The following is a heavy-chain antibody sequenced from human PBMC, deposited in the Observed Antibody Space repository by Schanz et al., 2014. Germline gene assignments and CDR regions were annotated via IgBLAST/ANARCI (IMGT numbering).Heavy chain of an antibody. Sequence: EVQLLESGGGLVQPGGSLRLSCAASGFTFSRYWMQWVRQAPGKGLVWVSRIYMDGSGKDYGDSVKGRFTVSRVNAKNSLYLEMDRLRAEESAVYYCARDNRQCSGPCSSASCHPCGMDVWGQGTTVIVSS. J-gene: IGHJ6*02. D-gene: IGHD2-15*01. CDR1: GFTFSRYW. CDR2: IYMDGSGK. V-gene: IGHV3-74*01. CDR3: ARDNRQCSGPCSSASCHPCGMDV.